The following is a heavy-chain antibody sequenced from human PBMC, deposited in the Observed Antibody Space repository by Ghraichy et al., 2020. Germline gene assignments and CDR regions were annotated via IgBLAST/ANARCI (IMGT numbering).Heavy chain of an antibody. CDR1: GFTFSSYA. J-gene: IGHJ4*02. CDR3: AKETLAYCGGDCYSKCFDY. V-gene: IGHV3-23*01. Sequence: LSLTCAASGFTFSSYAMSWVRQAPGKGLEWVSGFSGSGGSTYYADSVKGRFTISRDNSKNTLYLQMDSLRAEDTAVYFCAKETLAYCGGDCYSKCFDYWGQGTLVTVSS. CDR2: FSGSGGST. D-gene: IGHD2-21*02.